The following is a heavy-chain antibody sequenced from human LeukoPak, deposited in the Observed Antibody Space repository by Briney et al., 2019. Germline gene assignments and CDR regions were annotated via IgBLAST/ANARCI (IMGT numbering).Heavy chain of an antibody. Sequence: SDTLSLTYAVSGYSISSSNWWGWIRQPPGKGLEWIGYIYYSGSTYYNPSLKSRVTMSVDTSKNQFSLKLSSVTAVDTAVYYCASKYCSGGSCYFDYWGQGTLVTVSS. V-gene: IGHV4-28*01. D-gene: IGHD2-15*01. J-gene: IGHJ4*02. CDR3: ASKYCSGGSCYFDY. CDR1: GYSISSSNW. CDR2: IYYSGST.